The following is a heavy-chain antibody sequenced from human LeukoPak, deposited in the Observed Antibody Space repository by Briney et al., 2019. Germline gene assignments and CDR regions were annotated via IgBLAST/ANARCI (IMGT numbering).Heavy chain of an antibody. CDR2: ISGSGSTT. V-gene: IGHV3-48*04. J-gene: IGHJ4*02. Sequence: GGSLRLSCAASGFTFSTYGINWVRQAPGKGLEWVSGISGSGSTTYYADSVKGRFTISRDNAKNSLFLQINNLRAEDTAVYYCARRYCSAGICYSGFDYWGQGTLVTVSS. CDR1: GFTFSTYG. CDR3: ARRYCSAGICYSGFDY. D-gene: IGHD2-15*01.